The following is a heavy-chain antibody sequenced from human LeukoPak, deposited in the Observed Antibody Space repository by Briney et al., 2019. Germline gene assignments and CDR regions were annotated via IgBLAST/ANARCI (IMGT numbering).Heavy chain of an antibody. D-gene: IGHD1-14*01. CDR1: GGSVSSYY. CDR2: IHNSGRT. Sequence: SETLSLTCSVSGGSVSSYYWSWIRQSPGKGLEWIGYIHNSGRTNYKPSLKSRVTGFVDTSKNQVSLRLSSVTAADTAVYYCARHGTISSESYFDYWAREPWSPSPQ. CDR3: ARHGTISSESYFDY. J-gene: IGHJ4*02. V-gene: IGHV4-59*08.